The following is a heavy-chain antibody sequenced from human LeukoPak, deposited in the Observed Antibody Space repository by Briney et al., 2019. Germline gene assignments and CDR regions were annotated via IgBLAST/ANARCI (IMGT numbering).Heavy chain of an antibody. CDR1: GGTFSSYA. CDR3: ARVQSRSSSSRGPYYYGMDV. CDR2: INPSGGST. Sequence: ASVKVSCKASGGTFSSYAISWVRQAPGQGLEWMGIINPSGGSTSYAQKFQGRVTMTRDTSTSTVYMELSSLRSEDTAVYYCARVQSRSSSSRGPYYYGMDVWGQGTTVTVSS. J-gene: IGHJ6*02. D-gene: IGHD6-6*01. V-gene: IGHV1-46*01.